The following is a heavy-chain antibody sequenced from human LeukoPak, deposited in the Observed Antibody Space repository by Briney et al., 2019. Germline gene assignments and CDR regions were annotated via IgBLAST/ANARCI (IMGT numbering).Heavy chain of an antibody. D-gene: IGHD5-18*01. J-gene: IGHJ6*03. CDR2: IYYSGST. CDR3: ARTTEGGYTYDYFYYYYMDV. V-gene: IGHV4-59*01. CDR1: GGSISRCY. Sequence: SETLSLTCTVSGGSISRCYWSWIRQPPGKGLEWIGYIYYSGSTNYNPSLKSRVTISVDSSKNQFSLKLSSVTAADTAVYYCARTTEGGYTYDYFYYYYMDVWGKGTTVTISS.